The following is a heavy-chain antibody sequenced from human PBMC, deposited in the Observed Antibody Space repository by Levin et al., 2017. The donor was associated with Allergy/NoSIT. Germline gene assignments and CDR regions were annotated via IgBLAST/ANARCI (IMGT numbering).Heavy chain of an antibody. CDR1: GFTFSSYS. CDR3: ARAGYLDWTSDY. Sequence: AGGSLRLSCAASGFTFSSYSMNWVRQAPGKGLEWVSYMSSSSSTIYYADSVKGRFTISRDNAKSSLYLQMNSLRAEDTAVYYCARAGYLDWTSDYWGQGTLVTVSS. CDR2: MSSSSSTI. D-gene: IGHD3-9*01. V-gene: IGHV3-48*01. J-gene: IGHJ4*02.